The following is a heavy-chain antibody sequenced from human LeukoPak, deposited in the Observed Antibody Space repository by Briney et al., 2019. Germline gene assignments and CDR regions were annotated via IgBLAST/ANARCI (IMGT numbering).Heavy chain of an antibody. V-gene: IGHV3-21*01. CDR2: ISSSSNYI. Sequence: GGSLRLSCAASGFTFSSYSMNWVRQAPGKGLEWVSSISSSSNYIYYADSVKGRFTISRDNAKNSLYLQMNSLRAEDTAVYYCARAPSGYYHNWSDPWGQGTLVTVSS. CDR3: ARAPSGYYHNWSDP. CDR1: GFTFSSYS. J-gene: IGHJ5*02. D-gene: IGHD3-22*01.